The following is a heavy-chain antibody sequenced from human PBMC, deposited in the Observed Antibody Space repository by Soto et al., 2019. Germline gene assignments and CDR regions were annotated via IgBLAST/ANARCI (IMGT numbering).Heavy chain of an antibody. CDR2: FDPEDGET. CDR3: ATGLPGYYDFWSAPIFEY. D-gene: IGHD3-3*01. CDR1: GYTLTELS. J-gene: IGHJ4*02. Sequence: ASVKFSCKVSGYTLTELSMHWVRQAPGKGLEWMGGFDPEDGETIYAQKFQGRVTMTEDTSTDTAYMELSSLRSEDTAVYYCATGLPGYYDFWSAPIFEYWGQGTLVTVSS. V-gene: IGHV1-24*01.